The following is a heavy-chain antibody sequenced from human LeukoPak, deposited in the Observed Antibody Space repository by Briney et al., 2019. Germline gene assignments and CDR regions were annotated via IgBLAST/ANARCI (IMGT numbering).Heavy chain of an antibody. Sequence: ASVKVSCKASGYTFTSYYMHWVRQAPGQGLEWMGIINPNGGITDYAQNFQGRVTITRDTSTSTVCMELSSLRSEDTAVYYCARGGPDYCNSITCYKGVFDPWGQGTLVTVSS. V-gene: IGHV1-46*03. CDR1: GYTFTSYY. CDR2: INPNGGIT. D-gene: IGHD2-2*02. J-gene: IGHJ5*02. CDR3: ARGGPDYCNSITCYKGVFDP.